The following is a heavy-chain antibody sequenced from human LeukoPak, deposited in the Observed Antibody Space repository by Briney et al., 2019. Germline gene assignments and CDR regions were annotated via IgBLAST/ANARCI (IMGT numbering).Heavy chain of an antibody. V-gene: IGHV3-11*04. D-gene: IGHD5-18*01. J-gene: IGHJ6*03. Sequence: GGSLRLSCAASGFTFSDSYMTWIRQAPGKGLEWVSYISNSGSSIYYADSVKGRFTTSRDNAKSSLYLQMNSLRAEDTAVYYCARDGGYSYGYYYYYYMDVWGKGTTVTVSS. CDR3: ARDGGYSYGYYYYYYMDV. CDR1: GFTFSDSY. CDR2: ISNSGSSI.